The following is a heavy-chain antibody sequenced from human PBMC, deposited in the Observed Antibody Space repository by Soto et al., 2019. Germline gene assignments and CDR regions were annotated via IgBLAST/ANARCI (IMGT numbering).Heavy chain of an antibody. D-gene: IGHD3-16*01. CDR1: GRSIDSIDFF. J-gene: IGHJ4*02. Sequence: SETLSLTCSVSGRSIDSIDFFWVWIRQQPGDGLEWIGSTYYRQHTYYISSLTSRVLISVDHHKHQPSLRLPDGPAADTAVHYCARHGHWARLDGWGQGTLVPVS. V-gene: IGHV4-39*01. CDR2: TYYRQHT. CDR3: ARHGHWARLDG.